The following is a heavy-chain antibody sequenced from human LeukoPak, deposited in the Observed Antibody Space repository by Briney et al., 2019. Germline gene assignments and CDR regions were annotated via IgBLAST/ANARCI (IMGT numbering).Heavy chain of an antibody. CDR2: IYYSGST. CDR3: AAPRGYSSGWYSPLNWFDP. CDR1: GGSISSSSYY. Sequence: SETLSLTCTVSGGSISSSSYYWGWIRQPPGKGLEWIGSIYYSGSTYYNPSLESRDTISVDTSKNQFSLKLSSVTAADTAVYYCAAPRGYSSGWYSPLNWFDPWGQGTLVTVSS. J-gene: IGHJ5*02. D-gene: IGHD6-19*01. V-gene: IGHV4-39*01.